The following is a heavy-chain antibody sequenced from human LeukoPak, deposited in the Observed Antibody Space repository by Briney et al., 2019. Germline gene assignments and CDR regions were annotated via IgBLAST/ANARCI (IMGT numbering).Heavy chain of an antibody. CDR3: ARDLRSYYYDSGGYSEFDY. V-gene: IGHV1-46*01. CDR1: GYTFTSYY. D-gene: IGHD3-22*01. J-gene: IGHJ4*02. Sequence: ASVKVSCKPSGYTFTSYYMRWVREAPGQELEWIGIINPSGGSTSYAQKFQGRVTMTRDMSTSTVYMELSSLRSEDTAVYYCARDLRSYYYDSGGYSEFDYWGQGTLVTVSS. CDR2: INPSGGST.